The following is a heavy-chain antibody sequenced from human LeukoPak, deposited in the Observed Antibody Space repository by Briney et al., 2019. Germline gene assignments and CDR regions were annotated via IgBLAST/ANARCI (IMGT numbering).Heavy chain of an antibody. CDR2: ISSSSSYI. CDR3: AITYCGGDCPFDY. CDR1: GXXFSSXS. V-gene: IGHV3-21*01. J-gene: IGHJ4*02. Sequence: GGXXRXXCAXXGXXFSSXSXXWVRQAPGKGLEWVSSISSSSSYIYYADSVKGRFTISRDNAKNSLHLQMNSLRAEDTAVYYCAITYCGGDCPFDYRGQGTLVTVSS. D-gene: IGHD2-21*02.